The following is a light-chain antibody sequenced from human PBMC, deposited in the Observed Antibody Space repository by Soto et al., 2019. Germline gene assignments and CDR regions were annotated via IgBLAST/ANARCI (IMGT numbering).Light chain of an antibody. CDR1: QDISNY. Sequence: DIQMTQSPSSLSASVGDRVTITCQASQDISNYLNLYQQKPGKAPKLLIYDASNLETGVPSRFSGSGSGTDFTFTISSLQSEDIATYYCQQYDNLPITFGQGTRLEIK. CDR3: QQYDNLPIT. CDR2: DAS. V-gene: IGKV1-33*01. J-gene: IGKJ5*01.